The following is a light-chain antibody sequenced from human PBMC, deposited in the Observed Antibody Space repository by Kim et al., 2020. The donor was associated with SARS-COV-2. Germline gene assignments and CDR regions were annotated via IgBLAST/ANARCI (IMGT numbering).Light chain of an antibody. CDR1: QGISTW. V-gene: IGKV1-12*01. CDR2: GAS. Sequence: IQMTQSPSSVSASVGDRITITCRASQGISTWLVWYQQKSGKAPKLLIYGASSLQRGVPSRFSGSGSGTDFTLTISSLQPEDFATYYCQQANTLPLTFGGGTKVDIK. J-gene: IGKJ4*01. CDR3: QQANTLPLT.